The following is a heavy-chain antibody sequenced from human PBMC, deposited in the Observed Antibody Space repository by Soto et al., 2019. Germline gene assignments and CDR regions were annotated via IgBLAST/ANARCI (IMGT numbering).Heavy chain of an antibody. CDR1: GFTFGSYS. D-gene: IGHD3-3*01. Sequence: PGGSLRLSCAASGFTFGSYSMNWVRQAPGKGLEWVSSISSSSSYIYYADSVKGRFTISRDNAKNSLYLQMNSLRAEDTAVYYCATSIGWDYDFWSGYTTDYYYGMDVWGQGTTVTVSS. J-gene: IGHJ6*02. CDR2: ISSSSSYI. CDR3: ATSIGWDYDFWSGYTTDYYYGMDV. V-gene: IGHV3-21*01.